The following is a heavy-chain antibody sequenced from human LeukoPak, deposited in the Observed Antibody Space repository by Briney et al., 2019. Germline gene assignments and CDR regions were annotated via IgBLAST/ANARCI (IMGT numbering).Heavy chain of an antibody. D-gene: IGHD6-19*01. CDR2: INPSGGST. CDR1: GYTFTGYY. V-gene: IGHV1-46*01. Sequence: ASVKVSCKASGYTFTGYYMHWVRQAPGQGLEWMGIINPSGGSTSYAQKFQGRVTMTRDTSTSTVYMELSSLRSEDTAVYYCARPVYSSGWYRGWGYFDYWGQGTLVTVSS. J-gene: IGHJ4*02. CDR3: ARPVYSSGWYRGWGYFDY.